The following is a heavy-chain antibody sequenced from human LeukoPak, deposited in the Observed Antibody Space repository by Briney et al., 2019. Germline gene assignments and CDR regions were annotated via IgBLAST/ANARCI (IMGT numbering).Heavy chain of an antibody. CDR2: IKEDGGEK. CDR3: VRDRGYCSGGTCYALWDY. Sequence: PGRSLRLSCAASGFTFSSYGMHWVRQAPVKGLEWVAHIKEDGGEKYYVDPVKGRFTISRDNAKNSLYLQMNSLRAEDTAMYYCVRDRGYCSGGTCYALWDYWGQGTLVTVSS. V-gene: IGHV3-7*01. CDR1: GFTFSSYG. D-gene: IGHD2-15*01. J-gene: IGHJ4*02.